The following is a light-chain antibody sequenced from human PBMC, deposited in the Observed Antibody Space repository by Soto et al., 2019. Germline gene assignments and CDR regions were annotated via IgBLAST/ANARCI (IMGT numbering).Light chain of an antibody. CDR1: QTITTNH. V-gene: IGKV3-20*01. CDR2: GTS. CDR3: QHYGMSPQT. Sequence: EIVLTQSPGTLSLSPGERATLSCRASQTITTNHLAWYQKKPDQTPRLLIYGTSSRATGIPDRFSGSGSGTDFTLTISRLEPEDFAVYYCQHYGMSPQTFGQGTKVEVK. J-gene: IGKJ1*01.